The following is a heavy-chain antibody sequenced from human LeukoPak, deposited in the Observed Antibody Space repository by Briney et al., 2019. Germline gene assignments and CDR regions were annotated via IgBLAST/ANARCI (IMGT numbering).Heavy chain of an antibody. CDR1: GFTFSSYA. D-gene: IGHD5-24*01. V-gene: IGHV3-23*01. Sequence: GGSLRLSCAASGFTFSSYAMSWVRQVPGKGLEWVSAISGSGGGTYYTDSVKGRFTISRDNSKNTLYLQMNSLRTEDTAVYYCAKKMDPFDYWGQGTLVTVSS. J-gene: IGHJ4*02. CDR2: ISGSGGGT. CDR3: AKKMDPFDY.